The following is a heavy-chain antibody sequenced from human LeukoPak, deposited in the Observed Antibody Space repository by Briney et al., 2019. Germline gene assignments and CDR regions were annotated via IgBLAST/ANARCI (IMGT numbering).Heavy chain of an antibody. CDR1: GGTFSSYT. CDR2: IIPILGIA. CDR3: ASSHTAMPYFDY. J-gene: IGHJ4*02. Sequence: ASVKVSCKASGGTFSSYTISWVRQAPGQGLEWMGRIIPILGIANYAQKFQGRVTITADKSTSTAYMELSSLRPEDTAVYYSASSHTAMPYFDYWGQGTLVTVSS. V-gene: IGHV1-69*02. D-gene: IGHD5-18*01.